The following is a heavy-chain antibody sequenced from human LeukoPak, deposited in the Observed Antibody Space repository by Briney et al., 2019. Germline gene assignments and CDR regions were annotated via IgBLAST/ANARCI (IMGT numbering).Heavy chain of an antibody. CDR2: INPNSGGT. CDR3: AREVLGDSSGYRRYFFDY. D-gene: IGHD3-22*01. V-gene: IGHV1-2*02. CDR1: GYTFTGYY. J-gene: IGHJ4*02. Sequence: ASVKVSCKASGYTFTGYYMHWVRQAPGQGLEWMGWINPNSGGTNYAQKFQGRASMTRDTSITTAYMELSRLRSDDTAVYYCAREVLGDSSGYRRYFFDYWGQGTLVTVSS.